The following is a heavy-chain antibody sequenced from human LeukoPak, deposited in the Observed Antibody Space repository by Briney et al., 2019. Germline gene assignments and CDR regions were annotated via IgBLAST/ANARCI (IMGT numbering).Heavy chain of an antibody. V-gene: IGHV3-30*02. J-gene: IGHJ4*02. CDR3: AKDGGVVVVAATPDY. D-gene: IGHD2-15*01. CDR1: GFTFSSYG. CDR2: IRYNGSNK. Sequence: PGGSLRLSCAASGFTFSSYGMHWVRQAPGKGLEWVAFIRYNGSNKYYAGSVKGRFTISRDNSKNTLYLQMNSLRAKDTAVYYCAKDGGVVVVAATPDYWGQGTLVTVSS.